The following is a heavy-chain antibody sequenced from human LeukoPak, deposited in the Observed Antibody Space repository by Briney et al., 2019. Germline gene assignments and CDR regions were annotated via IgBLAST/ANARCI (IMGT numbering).Heavy chain of an antibody. D-gene: IGHD1-26*01. CDR3: PRAVSGSYYFDY. Sequence: PSETLSLTCTVSGGSISSDYWTWIRQPPGKGLEWIGYIYYSGSTNYNPSLKSRVTISVDTSKNQFSLKLSSVTAADTAVYYCPRAVSGSYYFDYWGQGTLVTVSS. J-gene: IGHJ4*02. CDR1: GGSISSDY. CDR2: IYYSGST. V-gene: IGHV4-59*01.